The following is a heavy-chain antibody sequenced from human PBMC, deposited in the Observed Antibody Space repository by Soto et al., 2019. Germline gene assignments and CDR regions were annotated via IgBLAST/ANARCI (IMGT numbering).Heavy chain of an antibody. CDR3: GRDLGGVGSY. Sequence: VGSLRLSCAASGFTFSNYWFHWVRQAPGKGLVWVSRLNKDGSRTDYADSVKGRFTIFRDNARNTLYLQINSLRAEDTAVYYCGRDLGGVGSYWGQGTLVTVSS. J-gene: IGHJ4*02. D-gene: IGHD3-16*01. V-gene: IGHV3-74*01. CDR1: GFTFSNYW. CDR2: LNKDGSRT.